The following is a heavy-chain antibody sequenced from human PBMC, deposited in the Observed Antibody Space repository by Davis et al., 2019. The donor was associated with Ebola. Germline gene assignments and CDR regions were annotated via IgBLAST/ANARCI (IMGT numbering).Heavy chain of an antibody. Sequence: SLKIPRAASGFTFSSYRMNWVRQAPGKGLEWVSYISSSSSTIYYADSVKGRFTISRDNAKNSLYLQMNSLRDEDTAVYYCARAWDYHIPRGAFDIWGQGTMVTVSS. D-gene: IGHD3-9*01. CDR1: GFTFSSYR. J-gene: IGHJ3*02. CDR2: ISSSSSTI. CDR3: ARAWDYHIPRGAFDI. V-gene: IGHV3-48*02.